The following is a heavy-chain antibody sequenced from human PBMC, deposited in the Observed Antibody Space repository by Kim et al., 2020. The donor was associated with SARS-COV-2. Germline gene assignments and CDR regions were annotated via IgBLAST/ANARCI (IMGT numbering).Heavy chain of an antibody. D-gene: IGHD2-2*01. Sequence: DGSTEYDGNSRRGRFTISRDNAKNSLFLQMNSLRAEDTAVYYCVRGKNAFWGQGTLVTVST. CDR3: VRGKNAF. V-gene: IGHV3-7*03. J-gene: IGHJ4*02. CDR2: DGSTE.